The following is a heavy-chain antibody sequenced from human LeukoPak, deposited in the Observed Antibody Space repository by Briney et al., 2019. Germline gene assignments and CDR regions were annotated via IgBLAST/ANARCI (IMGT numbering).Heavy chain of an antibody. CDR1: GFTFSRYA. Sequence: GGSLRLSCAASGFTFSRYAMSWVRQAPGKGLEWVSTISGSGGNTNYADSVKGRFTISRDNSKNTLYLQMHSLRAEDAAVYYCAKDETWIGYCSSNSCYGPFDYWGQGTLVTVSS. J-gene: IGHJ4*02. CDR3: AKDETWIGYCSSNSCYGPFDY. V-gene: IGHV3-23*01. CDR2: ISGSGGNT. D-gene: IGHD2-2*01.